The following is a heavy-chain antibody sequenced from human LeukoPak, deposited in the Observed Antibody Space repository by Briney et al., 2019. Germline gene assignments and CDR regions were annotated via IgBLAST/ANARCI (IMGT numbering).Heavy chain of an antibody. J-gene: IGHJ6*03. D-gene: IGHD4-23*01. CDR1: GGSISYSSYY. CDR2: IYYSGTT. Sequence: SETLSLTCTVSGGSISYSSYYWGWIRQPPGKGLEWIGNIYYSGTTYYNPSLKSRVTISVDTSKNQFSLKLSSVTAADTAVYYCARQTGTTVVARLYYYYYYMDVWGKGTTVTVSS. CDR3: ARQTGTTVVARLYYYYYYMDV. V-gene: IGHV4-39*07.